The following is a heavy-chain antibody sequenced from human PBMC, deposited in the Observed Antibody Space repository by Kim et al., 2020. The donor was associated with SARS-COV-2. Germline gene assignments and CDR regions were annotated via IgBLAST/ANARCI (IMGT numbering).Heavy chain of an antibody. CDR2: ISGSSGST. CDR3: AKEAVGYCSGGSCSPFDY. CDR1: GFTFSSYA. J-gene: IGHJ4*02. D-gene: IGHD2-15*01. Sequence: GGSLRLSCAASGFTFSSYAMSWVRQAPGKGLEWVSAISGSSGSTYYADSVKGRFTISRDNSKNTLYLQMNSLRAEDTAVYYCAKEAVGYCSGGSCSPFDYWGQGTLVTVSS. V-gene: IGHV3-23*01.